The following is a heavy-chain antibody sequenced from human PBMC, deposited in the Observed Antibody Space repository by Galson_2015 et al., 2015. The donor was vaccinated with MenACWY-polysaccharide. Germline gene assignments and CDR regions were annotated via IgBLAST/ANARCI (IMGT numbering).Heavy chain of an antibody. V-gene: IGHV3-23*01. CDR1: GVSFSNYA. J-gene: IGHJ5*02. Sequence: SLRLSCAVSGVSFSNYAMHWVRQAPGKGLEWVSAIRSSGANTYYADSVKGRFTISRDNSKNTLYLRMNSLRAEDTAVYYCAKDSTDFWSVAGRFDHWGQGTLVTVSS. CDR2: IRSSGANT. D-gene: IGHD3-3*01. CDR3: AKDSTDFWSVAGRFDH.